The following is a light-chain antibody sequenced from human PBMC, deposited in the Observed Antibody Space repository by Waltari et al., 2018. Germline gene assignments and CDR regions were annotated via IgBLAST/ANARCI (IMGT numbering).Light chain of an antibody. Sequence: QSVLTQPPSASGTPGQRVTISCSGSSSNIGSNSINWYQQLPGTAPRLLIFSNTQRPSGVPDRFAGSKSGTPASLAISGRQSEDEADYYCAAWDDSLNGVIFGGGTKLTVL. J-gene: IGLJ2*01. V-gene: IGLV1-44*01. CDR2: SNT. CDR3: AAWDDSLNGVI. CDR1: SSNIGSNS.